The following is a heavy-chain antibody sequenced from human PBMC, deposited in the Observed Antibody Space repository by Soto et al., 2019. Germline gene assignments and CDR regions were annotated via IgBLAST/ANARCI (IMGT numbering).Heavy chain of an antibody. D-gene: IGHD5-12*01. CDR2: ISTYNANT. J-gene: IGHJ3*02. Sequence: ASVKVSCKASGYTFTSYGITCVRQAPGQGLEWMGWISTYNANTNYAQNLQGRVTMTTDTSTRTAYMELGSLRSDDTAVYYCARDRGGGYDFPDAFDIWGQGTMVTVSS. V-gene: IGHV1-18*01. CDR1: GYTFTSYG. CDR3: ARDRGGGYDFPDAFDI.